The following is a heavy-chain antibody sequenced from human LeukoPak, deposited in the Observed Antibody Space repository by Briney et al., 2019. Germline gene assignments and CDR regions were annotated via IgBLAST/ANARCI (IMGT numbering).Heavy chain of an antibody. V-gene: IGHV3-23*01. CDR3: AKDRGIVTGYNHFDY. CDR2: IGGYGGST. J-gene: IGHJ4*02. CDR1: GFTFSSYA. D-gene: IGHD3-9*01. Sequence: PGGSLRLSCAASGFTFSSYAMSWVRQAPGKGLEWVSAIGGYGGSTYYADSVKGRFTISRDNSKNTLYLQMNSLRAEDTAVYYCAKDRGIVTGYNHFDYWGQGTLVTVSS.